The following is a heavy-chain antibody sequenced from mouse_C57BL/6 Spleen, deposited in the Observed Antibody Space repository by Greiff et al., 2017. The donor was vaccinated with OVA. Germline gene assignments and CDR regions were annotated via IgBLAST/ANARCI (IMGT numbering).Heavy chain of an antibody. CDR3: ARHRGLDSYWYFDV. CDR2: ISSGGRYP. Sequence: EVQGVESGGDLVKPGGSLKLSCAASGFTFSSYGMSWVRQTPDKRLEWVATISSGGRYPSYPDSVKGRFTISIANAKTPLYLQMSSLKSEDTAMYYCARHRGLDSYWYFDVWGTGTTVTVSS. D-gene: IGHD6-1*01. J-gene: IGHJ1*03. CDR1: GFTFSSYG. V-gene: IGHV5-6*01.